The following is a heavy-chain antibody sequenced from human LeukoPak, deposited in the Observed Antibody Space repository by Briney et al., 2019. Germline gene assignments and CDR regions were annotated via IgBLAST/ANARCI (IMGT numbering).Heavy chain of an antibody. CDR3: ARGVVGVVYGWFDP. J-gene: IGHJ5*02. Sequence: ASVKVSGKASGYTFTGYYMHWVRQAPGQGLEWMGWINPNSGGTNYAQKFQGRVTMTRDTSISTAYMELSRLRSDDTAVYYCARGVVGVVYGWFDPWGQGTLVTVSS. D-gene: IGHD2-2*01. CDR1: GYTFTGYY. CDR2: INPNSGGT. V-gene: IGHV1-2*02.